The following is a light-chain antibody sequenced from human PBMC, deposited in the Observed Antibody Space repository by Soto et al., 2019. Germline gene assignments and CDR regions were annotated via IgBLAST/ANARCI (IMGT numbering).Light chain of an antibody. V-gene: IGLV2-14*01. CDR2: DVS. CDR1: SSDVGGYNY. CDR3: SSYTSSSTLQV. Sequence: QSALTQPASVSGSPGQSITISCTGTSSDVGGYNYVSWYQQHPGKAPKLMIYDVSNRPSGVSNRFSGSKSGNTAPLTISGIQAEDEADYYCSSYTSSSTLQVFGGGTKLTVL. J-gene: IGLJ3*02.